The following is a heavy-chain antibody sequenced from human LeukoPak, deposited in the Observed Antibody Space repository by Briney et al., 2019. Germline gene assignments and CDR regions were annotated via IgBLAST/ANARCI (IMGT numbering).Heavy chain of an antibody. CDR1: GFTVSSNY. Sequence: GGSLRLSCAASGFTVSSNYMSWVRQAPGKGLEWVSSVGPGGGSIFYAHSVKGRFTISRDNAKNSLYLQMNSLRDEDTAVYYCARARYGYYFDYWGQGSLVTVSS. J-gene: IGHJ4*02. D-gene: IGHD3-10*01. V-gene: IGHV3-21*01. CDR2: VGPGGGSI. CDR3: ARARYGYYFDY.